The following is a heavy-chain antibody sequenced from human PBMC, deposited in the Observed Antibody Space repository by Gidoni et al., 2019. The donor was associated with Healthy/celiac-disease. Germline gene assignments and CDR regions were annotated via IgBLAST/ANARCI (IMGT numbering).Heavy chain of an antibody. J-gene: IGHJ4*02. Sequence: QVQLVESGGGVVQPGRSLRLSCAASGFTFSSYGMHWVRQAPGKGLEWVAVISYDGSNKYYADSVKGRFTISRDNSKNTLYLQMNSLRAEDTAVYYCAQTLGLYWGQGTLVTVSS. CDR3: AQTLGLY. CDR2: ISYDGSNK. V-gene: IGHV3-30*03. CDR1: GFTFSSYG.